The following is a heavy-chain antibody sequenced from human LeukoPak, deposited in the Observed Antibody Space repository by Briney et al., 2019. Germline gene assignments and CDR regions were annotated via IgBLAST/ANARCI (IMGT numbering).Heavy chain of an antibody. V-gene: IGHV4-38-2*02. CDR1: GYSISSGYY. D-gene: IGHD4-17*01. CDR2: IYTSGST. CDR3: ARDVPYGDYDY. Sequence: SETLSLTCAVSGYSISSGYYWGWIRQPPGKGLEWIGRIYTSGSTNYNPSLKSRVTISLDTSKNQFSLKLSSVTAADTAVYYCARDVPYGDYDYWGQGTLVTVSS. J-gene: IGHJ4*02.